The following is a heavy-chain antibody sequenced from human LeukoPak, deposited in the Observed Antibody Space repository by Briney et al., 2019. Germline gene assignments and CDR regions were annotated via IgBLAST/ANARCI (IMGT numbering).Heavy chain of an antibody. D-gene: IGHD3-3*01. CDR3: ARDKYDFWSGYYDY. J-gene: IGHJ4*02. CDR1: GFTLSSYW. V-gene: IGHV3-7*01. CDR2: IKQDGSEK. Sequence: GGSLRLSCAASGFTLSSYWMSWVRQAPGKGLEWVANIKQDGSEKYYVDSVKGRFTISRDNAKNSLYLQMNSLRAEDTAVYYCARDKYDFWSGYYDYWGQGTLVTVSS.